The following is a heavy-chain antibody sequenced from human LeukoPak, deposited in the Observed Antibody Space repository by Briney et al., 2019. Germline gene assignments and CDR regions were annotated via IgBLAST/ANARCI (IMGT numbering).Heavy chain of an antibody. J-gene: IGHJ4*02. V-gene: IGHV3-11*01. CDR3: VKDGRRSPPC. CDR2: ISSSGSTI. CDR1: GFTFSDYD. Sequence: GGSLRLSCAASGFTFSDYDMSWVRQAPGKGLEWVSDISSSGSTIYYADSVKGRFTISRDNAKNSLYLQMNSLRAEDTAVYYCVKDGRRSPPCWGEETLVTVSS. D-gene: IGHD2-15*01.